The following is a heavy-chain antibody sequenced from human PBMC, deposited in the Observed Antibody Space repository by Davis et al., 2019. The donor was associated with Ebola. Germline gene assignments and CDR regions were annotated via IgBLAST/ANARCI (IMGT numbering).Heavy chain of an antibody. CDR3: ARGALRWRNWFDP. J-gene: IGHJ5*02. CDR1: GFTFSSYS. Sequence: GGSLKISCAASGFTFSSYSMNWVRQAPGKGLEWVSSISSSSSYIYYADSVKGRFTISRDNAKNSLYLQMNSLRDEDTAVYYCARGALRWRNWFDPWGQGTLVTVSS. D-gene: IGHD4-23*01. V-gene: IGHV3-21*01. CDR2: ISSSSSYI.